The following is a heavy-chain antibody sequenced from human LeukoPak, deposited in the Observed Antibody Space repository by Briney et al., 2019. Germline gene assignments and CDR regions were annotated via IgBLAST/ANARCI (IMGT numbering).Heavy chain of an antibody. CDR1: GFTFSNYW. CDR2: INGDGSST. J-gene: IGHJ4*02. Sequence: GGSLRLSCAASGFTFSNYWIHWVRQAPGKGLVWVSRINGDGSSTSYADSVKGRFTISRDTSKNTLYLQMNSLRAEDTAVYYCARDKFRGYFDYWGQGTLVTVSS. D-gene: IGHD3-10*01. CDR3: ARDKFRGYFDY. V-gene: IGHV3-74*01.